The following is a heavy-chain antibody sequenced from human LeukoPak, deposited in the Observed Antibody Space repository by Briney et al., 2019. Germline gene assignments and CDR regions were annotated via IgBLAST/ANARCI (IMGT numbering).Heavy chain of an antibody. CDR1: GYTFSDHY. Sequence: GGSLRLSCAASGYTFSDHYIDWVRQAPGKGLEWVGHTRNKVNNYATDYAASVKGRFTISRDDSRNSVYLQMNSLKTEDTAVYYCTRWRSGTSDWGQGTLVTVSS. V-gene: IGHV3-72*01. D-gene: IGHD4-23*01. CDR3: TRWRSGTSD. J-gene: IGHJ4*02. CDR2: TRNKVNNYAT.